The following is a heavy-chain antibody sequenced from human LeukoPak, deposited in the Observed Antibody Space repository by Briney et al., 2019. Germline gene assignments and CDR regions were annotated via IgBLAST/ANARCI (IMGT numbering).Heavy chain of an antibody. D-gene: IGHD4-17*01. J-gene: IGHJ5*02. V-gene: IGHV3-23*01. CDR2: ISGSGDST. CDR3: TKDPNGDYVGAFDP. Sequence: GGSLRLSCAAPGFTLSSYAMSWVRQAPGKGLEWVSAISGSGDSTYYADSVKGRFTISRDNSQNTLYLQMNSLRAEDTAVYYCTKDPNGDYVGAFDPWGQGTLVTVSS. CDR1: GFTLSSYA.